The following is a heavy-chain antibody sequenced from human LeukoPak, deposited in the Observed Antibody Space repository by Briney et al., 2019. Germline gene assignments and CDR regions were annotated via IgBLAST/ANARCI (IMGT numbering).Heavy chain of an antibody. J-gene: IGHJ5*02. CDR1: GGTFSSYA. V-gene: IGHV1-69*05. D-gene: IGHD6-25*01. CDR3: VRRQALRGRHRAFDP. CDR2: IIPIFGTA. Sequence: SVKVSCKASGGTFSSYAISWVRQAPGQGLEWMGGIIPIFGTANYAQKFQGRVTITTDESTTTVYMDLISLRSEDTAVYYCVRRQALRGRHRAFDPWGQGTLVTVSS.